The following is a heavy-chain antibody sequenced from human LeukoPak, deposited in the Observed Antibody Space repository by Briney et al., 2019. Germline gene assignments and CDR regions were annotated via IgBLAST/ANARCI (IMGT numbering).Heavy chain of an antibody. CDR2: INPNSGGT. D-gene: IGHD3-16*01. Sequence: ASVKVSCKASGYTFTSYYMHWVRQAPGQGLEGMGWINPNSGGTNYAQKFQGRVTMTRDTSISTAYMELSRLRPDDTAVYYCARGYGYYYYMDVWGKGTTVTVSS. J-gene: IGHJ6*03. CDR3: ARGYGYYYYMDV. CDR1: GYTFTSYY. V-gene: IGHV1-2*02.